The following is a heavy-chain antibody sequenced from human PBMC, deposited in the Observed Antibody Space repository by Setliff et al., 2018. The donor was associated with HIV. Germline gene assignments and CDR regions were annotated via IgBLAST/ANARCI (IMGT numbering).Heavy chain of an antibody. D-gene: IGHD7-27*01. CDR2: IVPILGIA. J-gene: IGHJ3*02. Sequence: AASVKVSCKASGGTFTNSAIGWVRQAPGQGLEWMGAIVPILGIANSAQKFQGRVTITTDESTNTAYMELSSLRSEDTAVYYCARIPTGGAFDIWGQGTVVTVSS. V-gene: IGHV1-69*10. CDR1: GGTFTNSA. CDR3: ARIPTGGAFDI.